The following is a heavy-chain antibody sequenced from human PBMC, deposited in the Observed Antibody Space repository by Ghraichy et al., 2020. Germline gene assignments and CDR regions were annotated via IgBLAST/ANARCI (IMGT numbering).Heavy chain of an antibody. J-gene: IGHJ4*02. CDR2: INHSGST. CDR1: GGSFSGYY. D-gene: IGHD3-10*01. Sequence: SETLSLTCAVYGGSFSGYYWSWIRQPPGKGLEWIGEINHSGSTNYNPSLKSRVTISVDTSKNQFSLKLSSVTAADTAVYYCASFRPLWFGEKDLRDPRPPEYYFDYWGQGTLVTVSS. V-gene: IGHV4-34*01. CDR3: ASFRPLWFGEKDLRDPRPPEYYFDY.